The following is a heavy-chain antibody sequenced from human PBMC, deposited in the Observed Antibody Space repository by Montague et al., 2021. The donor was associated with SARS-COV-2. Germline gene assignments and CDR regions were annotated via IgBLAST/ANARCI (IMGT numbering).Heavy chain of an antibody. CDR2: FYHSGGT. V-gene: IGHV4-59*13. Sequence: SETLSLTCTVSGGSISSYFWSWIRQSPGKGLEWIGYFYHSGGTKYNPSLKSRVTISGDTSKNQFSLKLSSVTTAYTAVYYCARSGAVPMDWGQGTLVTVSS. CDR1: GGSISSYF. D-gene: IGHD3-10*01. CDR3: ARSGAVPMD. J-gene: IGHJ4*02.